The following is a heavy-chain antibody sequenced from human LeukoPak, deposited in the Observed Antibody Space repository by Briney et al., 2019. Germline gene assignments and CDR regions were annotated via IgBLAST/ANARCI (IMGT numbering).Heavy chain of an antibody. D-gene: IGHD5-24*01. Sequence: SETLSLTCTVSGGSISTYYGNWIRQAPGKGLEWIGYIYYSGSTNYNPSLKSRVAISVDTSSNQFSLKLSSLTAADAAVYYCAKGNGYSYSWGQGTLVIVSS. CDR2: IYYSGST. CDR1: GGSISTYY. V-gene: IGHV4-59*01. J-gene: IGHJ4*02. CDR3: AKGNGYSYS.